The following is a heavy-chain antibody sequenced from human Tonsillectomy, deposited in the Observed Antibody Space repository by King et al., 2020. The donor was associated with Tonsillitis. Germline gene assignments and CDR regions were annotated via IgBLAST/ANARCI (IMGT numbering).Heavy chain of an antibody. D-gene: IGHD1-14*01. CDR1: GFPFSRSC. J-gene: IGHJ4*02. Sequence: VQLVESGGGVVQPGRSLRLSCSASGFPFSRSCMHLVRQAPCNWLEWVAVIWYAGSNKYYADSVKGRFPISRDNSPNTRYLQLTRLRSEDTDVYYCARESTRNRIDYWGKGTLVTVSS. V-gene: IGHV3-33*01. CDR2: IWYAGSNK. CDR3: ARESTRNRIDY.